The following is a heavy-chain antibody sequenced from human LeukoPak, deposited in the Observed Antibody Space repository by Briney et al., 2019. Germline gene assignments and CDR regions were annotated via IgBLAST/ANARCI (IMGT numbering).Heavy chain of an antibody. D-gene: IGHD3-10*01. CDR3: ARDVVYYYGSGGPDY. Sequence: GGSLRLSCAASGFTFSSYWMHWVRQAPGKGLVWVSRINSDGSSTSYADSVKGRFTISRDNAKNTLYLQMNSLRAEDTAVYYCARDVVYYYGSGGPDYWGQGTLVTVSS. CDR1: GFTFSSYW. CDR2: INSDGSST. J-gene: IGHJ4*02. V-gene: IGHV3-74*01.